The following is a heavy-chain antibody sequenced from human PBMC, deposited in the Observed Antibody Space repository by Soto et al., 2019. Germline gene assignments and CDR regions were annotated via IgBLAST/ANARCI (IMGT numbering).Heavy chain of an antibody. CDR3: AREGRYYYDSSGYDYRPFDY. CDR2: IYYSGST. CDR1: GGSISSGGYY. Sequence: QVQLQESGPGLVKPSQTLSLTCTVSGGSISSGGYYWSWIRQHPGKGLEWIGYIYYSGSTYYNPSLKSRVTISVATSKNQFSLKLSSVTAADTAVYYCAREGRYYYDSSGYDYRPFDYWGQGTLVTVSS. J-gene: IGHJ4*02. V-gene: IGHV4-31*03. D-gene: IGHD3-22*01.